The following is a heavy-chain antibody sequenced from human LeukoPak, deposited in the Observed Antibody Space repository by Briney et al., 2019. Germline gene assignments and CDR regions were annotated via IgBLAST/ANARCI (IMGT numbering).Heavy chain of an antibody. J-gene: IGHJ4*02. D-gene: IGHD6-13*01. CDR1: GGSFSGYY. CDR2: INHSGST. CDR3: ARIRRGAAASDY. Sequence: SETLSLTCAVYGGSFSGYYWSWIRQPPGKGLEWIGEINHSGSTNYNPSLKSRVTISVDTSKNRFSLKLSSVTAADTAVYYCARIRRGAAASDYWGQGTLVTVSS. V-gene: IGHV4-34*01.